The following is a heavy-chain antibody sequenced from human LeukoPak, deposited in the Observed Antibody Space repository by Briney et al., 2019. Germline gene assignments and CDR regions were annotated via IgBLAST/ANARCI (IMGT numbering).Heavy chain of an antibody. J-gene: IGHJ6*03. Sequence: SETLSLTCTVSGGSISSGSYYWSWIRQPAGKGLEWIGRIYTSGSTNYNPSLKSRVTISVDTSKNQFSLKLSSVTAADTAVYYCARAFYPGYYSYMAVWGKGTTVTVSS. CDR3: ARAFYPGYYSYMAV. CDR2: IYTSGST. CDR1: GGSISSGSYY. V-gene: IGHV4-61*02. D-gene: IGHD3-3*02.